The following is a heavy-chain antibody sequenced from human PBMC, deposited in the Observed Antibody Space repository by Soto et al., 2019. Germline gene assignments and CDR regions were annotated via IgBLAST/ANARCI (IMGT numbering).Heavy chain of an antibody. J-gene: IGHJ6*03. V-gene: IGHV1-69*10. CDR3: ALDSIAARYYYYYYMDV. CDR2: IIPIFGIA. Sequence: ASVKVSCKASGGTFSSYAISWVRQAPGQGLEWMGGIIPIFGIANYAQKFQGRVTITADKSTSTAYMELSSLRSEDTAVYYCALDSIAARYYYYYYMDVWGKGTTVTVSS. CDR1: GGTFSSYA. D-gene: IGHD6-6*01.